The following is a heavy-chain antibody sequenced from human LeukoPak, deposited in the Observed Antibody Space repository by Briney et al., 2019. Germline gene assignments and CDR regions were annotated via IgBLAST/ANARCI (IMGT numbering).Heavy chain of an antibody. CDR2: ISWNSGSI. Sequence: PGGSLRLSCAASGFTFDDYAMHWVRQAPGKGLEWVSGISWNSGSIGYADSVKGRFTISRDNAKNTLFLQMKSLRAEDTAVYYCAKDRRIVAVGPRRTVKNWLDPWGQGTLVTVSS. J-gene: IGHJ5*02. CDR1: GFTFDDYA. D-gene: IGHD6-13*01. CDR3: AKDRRIVAVGPRRTVKNWLDP. V-gene: IGHV3-9*01.